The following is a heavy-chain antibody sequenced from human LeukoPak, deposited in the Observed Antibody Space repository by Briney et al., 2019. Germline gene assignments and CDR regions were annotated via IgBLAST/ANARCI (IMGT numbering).Heavy chain of an antibody. Sequence: SGPALVKPTQTLTLTFTFSGCSLSTSGMCVSWIRHPPGKALEWLAPIDWDEGKYYSTSLKTRLTLYNDTSKNQVVITMTNMDPVDKATYYCARMVGGYSNPEGGPYYYYYMDVWGKGTTVTVSS. V-gene: IGHV2-70*01. CDR2: IDWDEGK. CDR3: ARMVGGYSNPEGGPYYYYYMDV. J-gene: IGHJ6*03. CDR1: GCSLSTSGMC. D-gene: IGHD4-11*01.